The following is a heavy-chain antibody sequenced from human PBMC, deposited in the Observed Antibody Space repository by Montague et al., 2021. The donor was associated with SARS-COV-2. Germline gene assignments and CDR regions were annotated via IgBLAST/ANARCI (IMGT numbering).Heavy chain of an antibody. CDR3: ARRTYDILTGYDYGMDV. V-gene: IGHV2-70*11. CDR2: IDWDDDK. Sequence: PALVKPTQTLTLTCAFSGFSLSTSGMCVSWIRQPPGKAPERLARIDWDDDKYYSTSLKTRLTISKDTSKNQVVLTMTNMDPVDTATYYCARRTYDILTGYDYGMDVWGQGTTVTVSS. CDR1: GFSLSTSGMC. J-gene: IGHJ6*02. D-gene: IGHD3-9*01.